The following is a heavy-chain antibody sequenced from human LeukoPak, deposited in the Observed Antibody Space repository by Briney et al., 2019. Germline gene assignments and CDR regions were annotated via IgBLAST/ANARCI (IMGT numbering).Heavy chain of an antibody. D-gene: IGHD6-6*01. Sequence: ASVKVSCKASGYTFTSYYMHWVRQAPGQGLEWMGWIKPNSGGTKYAQKFQGRVTITRDTSISTVYMELTRLTSDDTAVYYCARDDSSSSVWFDPWGQGTLVTVSS. J-gene: IGHJ5*02. V-gene: IGHV1-2*02. CDR2: IKPNSGGT. CDR1: GYTFTSYY. CDR3: ARDDSSSSVWFDP.